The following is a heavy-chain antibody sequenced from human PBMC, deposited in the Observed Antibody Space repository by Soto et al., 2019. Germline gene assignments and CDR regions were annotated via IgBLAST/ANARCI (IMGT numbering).Heavy chain of an antibody. CDR1: GGSVSSGSYY. CDR2: IYYSGST. V-gene: IGHV4-61*01. J-gene: IGHJ4*02. CDR3: ASTLPLRVFDY. Sequence: SETLSLTCTVSGGSVSSGSYYWSWIRQPPGKGLEWIGYIYYSGSTNYNPSLKSRVTISVDTSKNQFSLKLSSVTAADTAVYYCASTLPLRVFDYWGQGTLVAVSS.